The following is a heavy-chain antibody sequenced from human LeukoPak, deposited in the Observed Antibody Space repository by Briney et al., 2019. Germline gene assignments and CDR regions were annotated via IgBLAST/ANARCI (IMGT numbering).Heavy chain of an antibody. CDR3: VRLRRNSDTSGFYYYYDF. J-gene: IGHJ4*02. CDR1: GYTFSSYS. Sequence: GGSLRLSCAASGYTFSSYSINWVRQAPGKGLEWVSSISVRSNYIYYADSVRGRFRISRDDARDSLYLQMNSLRAEGTAVYYCVRLRRNSDTSGFYYYYDFWGQGTLVTVSS. CDR2: ISVRSNYI. V-gene: IGHV3-21*01. D-gene: IGHD3-22*01.